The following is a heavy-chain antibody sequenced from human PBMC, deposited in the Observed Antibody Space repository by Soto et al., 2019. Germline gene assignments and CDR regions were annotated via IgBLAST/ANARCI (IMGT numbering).Heavy chain of an antibody. CDR2: IYPGDSDT. J-gene: IGHJ3*02. CDR3: AIQYYYDSSGYINDAFDI. Sequence: KDSCRVSEYSITSYWIGCVSKKPGKGLDWMGIIYPGDSDTRYSPSFQGQVTISADKSISTSYLQWSSLKASDTAMYYCAIQYYYDSSGYINDAFDIWGQGTMVTVSS. V-gene: IGHV5-51*01. CDR1: EYSITSYW. D-gene: IGHD3-22*01.